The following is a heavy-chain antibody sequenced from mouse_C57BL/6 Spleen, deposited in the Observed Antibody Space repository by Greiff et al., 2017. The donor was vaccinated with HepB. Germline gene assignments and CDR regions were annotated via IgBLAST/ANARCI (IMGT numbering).Heavy chain of an antibody. CDR3: ARRGYYGSSWYFDV. Sequence: VQLQESGAELVKPGASVKMSCKASGYTFTSYWITWVKQRPGQGLEWIGDIYPGSGSTNYNEKFKSKASLTVDTSSSTAYMQLSSLTSEDSAVYYCARRGYYGSSWYFDVWGTGTTVTVSS. D-gene: IGHD1-1*01. J-gene: IGHJ1*03. CDR1: GYTFTSYW. V-gene: IGHV1-55*01. CDR2: IYPGSGST.